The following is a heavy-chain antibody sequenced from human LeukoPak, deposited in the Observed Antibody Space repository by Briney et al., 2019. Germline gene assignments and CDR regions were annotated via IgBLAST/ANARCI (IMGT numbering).Heavy chain of an antibody. CDR2: ISGSGGST. V-gene: IGHV3-23*01. J-gene: IGHJ4*02. CDR3: ANYGIWFGELFSSY. CDR1: GFTFSSYA. Sequence: GGTLRLSCTASGFTFSSYAMNWVRQAPGKGLEWVSAISGSGGSTYSADSVKGRFTISRDNSKNTLYLQMNSLRAEDTAVYYCANYGIWFGELFSSYWGQGTLVTVSS. D-gene: IGHD3-10*01.